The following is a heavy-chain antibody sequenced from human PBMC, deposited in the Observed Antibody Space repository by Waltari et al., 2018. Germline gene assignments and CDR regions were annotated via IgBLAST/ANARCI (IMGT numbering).Heavy chain of an antibody. J-gene: IGHJ5*02. CDR1: GGSFSGYY. V-gene: IGHV4-34*01. CDR3: ARRKPNYDFWSGYPWFDP. D-gene: IGHD3-3*01. CDR2: INHSGST. Sequence: QVQLQQWGAGLLKPSETLSLTCAVYGGSFSGYYWSWIRQPPGKGLEWIGEINHSGSTNYNPSLKSRVTISVDTAKNQFSLKLSSVTAADTAVYYCARRKPNYDFWSGYPWFDPWGQGTLVTVSS.